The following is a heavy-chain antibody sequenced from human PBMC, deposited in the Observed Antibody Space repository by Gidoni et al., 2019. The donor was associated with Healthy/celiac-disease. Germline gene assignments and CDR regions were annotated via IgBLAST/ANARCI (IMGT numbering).Heavy chain of an antibody. CDR2: FDPEDGET. CDR3: ATVTPPPIAVGGKSPFDY. J-gene: IGHJ4*02. V-gene: IGHV1-24*01. CDR1: GYTLTELS. D-gene: IGHD6-19*01. Sequence: QVQLVQSGAEVKKPGASGKVSCKVSGYTLTELSMNWVRQAPGKGLEWMGGFDPEDGETIYAQKFQGRVTMTEDTSTDTAYMELSSLRSEDTAVYYCATVTPPPIAVGGKSPFDYWGQGTLVTVSS.